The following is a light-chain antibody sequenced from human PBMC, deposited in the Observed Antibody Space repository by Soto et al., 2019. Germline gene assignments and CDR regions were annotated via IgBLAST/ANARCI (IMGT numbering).Light chain of an antibody. J-gene: IGLJ1*01. CDR2: EVS. Sequence: QSVLTQPASWSGSPGQSITVSCTGTNSDLGGYNYVSWYQHHPGKAPKLMIYEVSNRPSGVSNRFSGSKSGNTASLAISGLQAEDEADYYCSSYTSSGTLVFGTGTKVTV. CDR1: NSDLGGYNY. CDR3: SSYTSSGTLV. V-gene: IGLV2-14*01.